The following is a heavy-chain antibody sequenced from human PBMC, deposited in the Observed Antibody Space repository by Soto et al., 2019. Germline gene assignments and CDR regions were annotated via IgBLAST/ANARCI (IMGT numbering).Heavy chain of an antibody. CDR1: GYTFTSYG. J-gene: IGHJ4*02. CDR2: ISAYNGNT. D-gene: IGHD5-12*01. Sequence: GASVKVSCKASGYTFTSYGISWVRQAPGQGLEWMGWISAYNGNTNYAQKLQGRVTMTTDTSTGTAYMELRSLRSDDTAVYYCARPDSGYDPDYFDYWGQGTLVTVSS. CDR3: ARPDSGYDPDYFDY. V-gene: IGHV1-18*01.